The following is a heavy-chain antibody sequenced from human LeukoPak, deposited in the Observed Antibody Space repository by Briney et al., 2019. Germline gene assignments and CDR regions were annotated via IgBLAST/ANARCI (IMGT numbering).Heavy chain of an antibody. J-gene: IGHJ5*02. V-gene: IGHV3-30*18. D-gene: IGHD6-19*01. CDR1: GFTFSIYG. CDR3: AKDPFLAVAGTRGLSNWFDP. Sequence: GGSLRLSCAASGFTFSIYGMHWVRQAPGKGLEWVAVMANDAKTTYYADSVKGRFTISRDNSKNTLYLQMNSLRAEDTAVYYCAKDPFLAVAGTRGLSNWFDPWGQGTLVTVSS. CDR2: MANDAKTT.